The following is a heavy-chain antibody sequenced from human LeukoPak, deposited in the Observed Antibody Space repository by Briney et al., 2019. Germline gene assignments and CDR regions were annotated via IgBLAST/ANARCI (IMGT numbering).Heavy chain of an antibody. CDR2: IYYTGST. D-gene: IGHD3-10*01. CDR1: GGSISRSGYS. V-gene: IGHV4-30-4*07. CDR3: ARHVLVGWVRGSDYFDS. Sequence: PSETLSLTCAVSGGSISRSGYSWSWIRQPPGKGLEWIGYIYYTGSTYYNPSLKSRLTISLDTSKNQFSLKLSSVTAADTAVYYCARHVLVGWVRGSDYFDSWGQGTLVTVSS. J-gene: IGHJ4*02.